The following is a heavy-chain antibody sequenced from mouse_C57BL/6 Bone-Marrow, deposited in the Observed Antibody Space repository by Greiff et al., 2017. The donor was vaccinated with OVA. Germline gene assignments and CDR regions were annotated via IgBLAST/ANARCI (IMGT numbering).Heavy chain of an antibody. V-gene: IGHV5-17*01. CDR3: AKTFYYDYGAGFAY. Sequence: EVKVVESGGGLVKPGGSLKLSCAASGFTFSDYGMHWVRQAPEKGLEWVAYISSGSSTIYYADTVKGRFTISRDNAKNTLFLQMTSLRSEDTAMYYCAKTFYYDYGAGFAYWGQGTLVTVSA. J-gene: IGHJ3*01. CDR1: GFTFSDYG. CDR2: ISSGSSTI. D-gene: IGHD2-4*01.